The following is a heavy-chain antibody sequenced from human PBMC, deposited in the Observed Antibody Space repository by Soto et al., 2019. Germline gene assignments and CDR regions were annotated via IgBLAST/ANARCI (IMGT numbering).Heavy chain of an antibody. J-gene: IGHJ3*02. D-gene: IGHD4-17*01. CDR3: ARTTVTTASMSGAFDI. V-gene: IGHV4-30-2*01. Sequence: QLQLQESGSGLVKPSQTLSLTCAVSGCSISSGGYSWSWIRQPPGKGLEWIGYIYHSGSTYYNPSLKSRVTISVDRSKNQFSLKLSSVTAADTAVYYCARTTVTTASMSGAFDIWGQGTMVTVSS. CDR1: GCSISSGGYS. CDR2: IYHSGST.